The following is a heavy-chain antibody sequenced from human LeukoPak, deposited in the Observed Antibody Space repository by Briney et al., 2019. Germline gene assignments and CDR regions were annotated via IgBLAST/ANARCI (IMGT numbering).Heavy chain of an antibody. V-gene: IGHV1-2*04. Sequence: GASEKVSCKASGYTFTGYYMHWVRQAPGQGLEWMGWINPNSGGTNYAQKFQGWVTMTRDTSISTAYMELSRLRSDDTAVYYCARDSGSYSSGWYAPANYYYGMDVWGQGTTVTASS. D-gene: IGHD6-19*01. CDR1: GYTFTGYY. CDR3: ARDSGSYSSGWYAPANYYYGMDV. J-gene: IGHJ6*02. CDR2: INPNSGGT.